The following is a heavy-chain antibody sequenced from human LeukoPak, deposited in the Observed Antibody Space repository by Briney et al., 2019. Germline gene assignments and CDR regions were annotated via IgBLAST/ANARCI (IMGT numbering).Heavy chain of an antibody. J-gene: IGHJ6*03. CDR3: TRDYYYYYMDV. CDR1: GFTFDDYA. V-gene: IGHV3-9*01. Sequence: PGGSLRLSCAVSGFTFDDYAMHWVRQAPGKGLEWVSGISWNSGSIGYADSVKGRFTISRDNAKNSLYLQMNSLRAEDTAVYYCTRDYYYYYMDVWGKGTTVTVSS. CDR2: ISWNSGSI.